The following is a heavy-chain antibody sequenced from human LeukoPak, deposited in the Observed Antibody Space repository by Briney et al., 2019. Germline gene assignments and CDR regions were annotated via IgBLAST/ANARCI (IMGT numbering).Heavy chain of an antibody. CDR1: GDGVSSHSTA. V-gene: IGHV6-1*01. J-gene: IGHJ4*02. CDR3: AREPVRGKLFDY. CDR2: TSYRAKWFN. Sequence: SQTLSLTCAISGDGVSSHSTAWSWIRQSPSRGLEWVGRTSYRAKWFNDYAVSVKGRIIINPDTARNQFSLQLNSVTPEDTAVYFCAREPVRGKLFDYWGQGTLVTVSS. D-gene: IGHD3-16*01.